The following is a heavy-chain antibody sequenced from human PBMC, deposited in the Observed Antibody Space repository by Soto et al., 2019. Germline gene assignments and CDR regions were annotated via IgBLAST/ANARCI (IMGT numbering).Heavy chain of an antibody. V-gene: IGHV3-74*01. Sequence: PGGSLRLSCAASGLTFSSYWMHWVRQAPGKGLVWVSRINSDGSSTSYADSVKGRFTISRDNAKNTLYLQMNSLRAEDTAVYYCARRSYYDFKDYGMDVWGQGTTVTVSS. D-gene: IGHD3-3*01. CDR3: ARRSYYDFKDYGMDV. CDR2: INSDGSST. CDR1: GLTFSSYW. J-gene: IGHJ6*02.